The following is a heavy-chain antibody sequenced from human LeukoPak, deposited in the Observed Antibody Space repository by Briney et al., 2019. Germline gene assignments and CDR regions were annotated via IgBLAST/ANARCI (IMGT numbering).Heavy chain of an antibody. V-gene: IGHV5-51*01. CDR1: GYSFTSYW. Sequence: GEPLKISCKGSGYSFTSYWSGWVRQLPGKGLEWMGIIYPGDSDTRYSPSFQGQVTISAEKSISTAYLQWSSLKASDTALYFCATRKKGMAAAGFDYWGQGTLVTVSS. J-gene: IGHJ4*02. D-gene: IGHD5-24*01. CDR2: IYPGDSDT. CDR3: ATRKKGMAAAGFDY.